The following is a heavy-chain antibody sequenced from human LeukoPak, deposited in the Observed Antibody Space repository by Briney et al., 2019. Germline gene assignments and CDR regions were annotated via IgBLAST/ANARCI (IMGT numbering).Heavy chain of an antibody. CDR3: ARDYGERGHDAFDI. V-gene: IGHV3-23*01. Sequence: GGSLRLSCAASGFTFSSYAMSWVRQAPGKGLEWVSAISGSGGSTYYADSVKGRFTISRDNAKNSLYLQMNSLRAEDTAVYYCARDYGERGHDAFDIWGQGTMVTVSS. CDR1: GFTFSSYA. J-gene: IGHJ3*02. CDR2: ISGSGGST. D-gene: IGHD4-17*01.